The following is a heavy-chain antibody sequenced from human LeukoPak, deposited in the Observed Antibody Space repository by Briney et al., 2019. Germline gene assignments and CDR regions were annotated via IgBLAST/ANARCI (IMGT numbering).Heavy chain of an antibody. J-gene: IGHJ4*02. CDR3: AKIRDSSGLDY. CDR2: ISGSGGTT. D-gene: IGHD3-22*01. V-gene: IGHV3-23*01. CDR1: GFTFSSNA. Sequence: GASLRLSCAASGFTFSSNAISWVRQAPGKGLEWVSSISGSGGTTYYADSVKGRFTISRDNSKNTLYLQMNSLRAEDTAVYYCAKIRDSSGLDYWGQGTLVTVSS.